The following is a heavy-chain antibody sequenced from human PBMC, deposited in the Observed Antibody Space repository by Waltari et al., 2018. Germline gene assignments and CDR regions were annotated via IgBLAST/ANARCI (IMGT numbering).Heavy chain of an antibody. CDR3: ATHLFDSSGPSGWFDP. J-gene: IGHJ5*02. D-gene: IGHD3-22*01. Sequence: QVQLQESGPGLVKPSETLSLTCPVSGGSISRYYWSWFRQPPGKGLEWIGYIYYSGSTNYNPSLKSRVTISVDTSKNQFSLKLSSVTAADTAVYYCATHLFDSSGPSGWFDPWGQGTLVTVSS. V-gene: IGHV4-59*01. CDR1: GGSISRYY. CDR2: IYYSGST.